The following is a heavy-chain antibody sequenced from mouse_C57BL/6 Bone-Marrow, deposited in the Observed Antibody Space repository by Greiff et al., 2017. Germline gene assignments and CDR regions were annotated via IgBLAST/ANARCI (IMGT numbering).Heavy chain of an antibody. J-gene: IGHJ2*01. V-gene: IGHV5-17*01. CDR3: ARRDITAVGVDY. CDR1: GFTFSDYG. D-gene: IGHD1-1*01. Sequence: DVQLVESGGGLVKPGGSLKFSCAASGFTFSDYGMHWVRQAPEQGLEWVAYIGSGSSTIYYADTVKGRFTLSRDTATNTPFLQMTSLRSEDTAMYYCARRDITAVGVDYWGQGTTLTVSA. CDR2: IGSGSSTI.